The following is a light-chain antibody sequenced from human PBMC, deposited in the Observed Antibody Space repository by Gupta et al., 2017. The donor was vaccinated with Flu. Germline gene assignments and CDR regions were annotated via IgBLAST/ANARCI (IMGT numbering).Light chain of an antibody. CDR1: QSIGDY. J-gene: IGKJ3*01. CDR2: DAS. CDR3: QQTDTTPGT. V-gene: IGKV1-39*01. Sequence: GDRVTITCRASQSIGDYLDWYQHKPGKAPKLLIYDASSLESGVPARFSGSGSGTDFTLTISSLQPEDFATYYCQQTDTTPGTFGPGTKVDIK.